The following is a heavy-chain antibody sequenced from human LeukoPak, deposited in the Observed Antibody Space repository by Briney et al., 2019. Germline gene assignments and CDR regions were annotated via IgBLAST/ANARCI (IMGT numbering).Heavy chain of an antibody. D-gene: IGHD3-22*01. CDR1: GYTFTGYY. CDR2: INPNSGGT. Sequence: GASVKVSCKASGYTFTGYYMHWVRQAPGQGLEWMGWINPNSGGTNYAQKFQGRVTMTEDTSTDTVYMELNSLISDDTAVYYCATPVPHDTSGYYYRFDYWGQGTLVTVSS. J-gene: IGHJ4*02. CDR3: ATPVPHDTSGYYYRFDY. V-gene: IGHV1-2*02.